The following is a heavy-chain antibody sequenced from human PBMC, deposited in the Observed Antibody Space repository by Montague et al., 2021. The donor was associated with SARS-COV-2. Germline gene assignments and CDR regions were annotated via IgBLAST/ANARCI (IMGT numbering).Heavy chain of an antibody. CDR2: VIHSGTT. J-gene: IGHJ6*02. CDR3: ASGEFFYYGSGNYYRSALDD. D-gene: IGHD3-10*01. V-gene: IGHV4-34*12. CDR1: GASFSDYY. Sequence: SETLSLTCHVYGASFSDYYWSWVRQSPGKGLGWIGEVIHSGTTNYNPSLKGRVTISIDSSNDRFSLRLTSLTAADTGVYYCASGEFFYYGSGNYYRSALDDWGQGTTVTVSS.